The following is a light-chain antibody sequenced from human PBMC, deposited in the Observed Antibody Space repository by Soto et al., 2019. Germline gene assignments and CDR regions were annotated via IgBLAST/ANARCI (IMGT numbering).Light chain of an antibody. V-gene: IGKV1-5*01. J-gene: IGKJ1*01. CDR3: QQYNNYPRT. Sequence: DIQMTQSPSTLSASIGDRVTITCRASESIRTWLAWYQHKPGKAPKFLIYDASSLESGVPSRFSGSGSGTEFTLTISNLQPDDCATYFCQQYNNYPRTFGQGTKVEIK. CDR1: ESIRTW. CDR2: DAS.